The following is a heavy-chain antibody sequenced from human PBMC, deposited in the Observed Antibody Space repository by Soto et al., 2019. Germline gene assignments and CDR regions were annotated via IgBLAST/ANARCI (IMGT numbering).Heavy chain of an antibody. J-gene: IGHJ4*02. CDR1: GFTFSNAW. D-gene: IGHD3-9*01. CDR2: IKSKTDGGTT. Sequence: EVQLVESGGGLVKPGGSLRLSCAASGFTFSNAWMNWVRQAPGKGLEWVGRIKSKTDGGTTDYAAPVKGRFTISRDDSKNTLYLQMNSLKTEDTAVYYCTTDLPFYDILTGEGGWGQGTLVTVSS. CDR3: TTDLPFYDILTGEGG. V-gene: IGHV3-15*07.